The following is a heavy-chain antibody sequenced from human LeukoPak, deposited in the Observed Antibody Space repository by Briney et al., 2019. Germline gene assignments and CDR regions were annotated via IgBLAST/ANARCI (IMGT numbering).Heavy chain of an antibody. D-gene: IGHD5-18*01. CDR3: ARGQIQLWPRYFDY. J-gene: IGHJ4*02. CDR2: IYTSGST. CDR1: GGSISSGSYY. Sequence: PSETLSLTCTVSGGSISSGSYYWSWIRQPAGKGLEWIGRIYTSGSTNYNPSLKSRVTMSVDTSKNQFSLKLSSVTAADTAAYYCARGQIQLWPRYFDYWGQGTLVTVSS. V-gene: IGHV4-61*02.